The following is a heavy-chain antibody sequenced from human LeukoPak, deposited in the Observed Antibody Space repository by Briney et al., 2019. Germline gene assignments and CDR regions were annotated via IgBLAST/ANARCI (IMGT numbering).Heavy chain of an antibody. J-gene: IGHJ3*02. CDR2: IYYSGST. CDR3: AREVPMIVVVSPRGAFDI. CDR1: GDSISSGGYY. D-gene: IGHD3-22*01. Sequence: PSETLSLTCAVSGDSISSGGYYWSWIRQHPGKGLEWIGYIYYSGSTYYNPSLKSRVTISVDTSKNQFSLKLSSVTAADTAVYYCAREVPMIVVVSPRGAFDIWGQGTMVTVSS. V-gene: IGHV4-31*11.